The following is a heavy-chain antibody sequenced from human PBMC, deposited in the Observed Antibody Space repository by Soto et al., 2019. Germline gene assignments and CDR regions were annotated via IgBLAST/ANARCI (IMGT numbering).Heavy chain of an antibody. Sequence: QVQLQESGPGLVKPSETLSLTCTVSGGSVSSGSYYWSWIRQPPGKGLEWIGYIYYSGSTNYNPSLKSRVTISVDTSKNQFSLKLSSVTAADTAVYYCARVGNYGYRPHDAFDIWGQGTMVTVSS. V-gene: IGHV4-61*01. CDR1: GGSVSSGSYY. J-gene: IGHJ3*02. CDR3: ARVGNYGYRPHDAFDI. D-gene: IGHD3-10*01. CDR2: IYYSGST.